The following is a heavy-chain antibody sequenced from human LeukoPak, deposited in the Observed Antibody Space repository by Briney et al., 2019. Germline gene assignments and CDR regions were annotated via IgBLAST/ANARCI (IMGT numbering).Heavy chain of an antibody. J-gene: IGHJ6*03. Sequence: SETLSLTCTVSGGSTSSGSYYWSWIRQPAGKGLEWIGRIYTSGSTNYNPSLKSRVTISVDTSKNQFSLKLSSVTAADTAVYYCARDFGPSITTINYYYYYYMDVWGKGTTVTVSS. V-gene: IGHV4-61*02. D-gene: IGHD3-3*01. CDR1: GGSTSSGSYY. CDR2: IYTSGST. CDR3: ARDFGPSITTINYYYYYYMDV.